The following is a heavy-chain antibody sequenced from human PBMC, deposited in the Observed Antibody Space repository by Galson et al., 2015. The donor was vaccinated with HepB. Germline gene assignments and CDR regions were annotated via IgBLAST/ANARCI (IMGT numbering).Heavy chain of an antibody. CDR3: ASRYDFWSGPPLGGMDV. CDR2: TYYKSKWHY. J-gene: IGHJ6*02. D-gene: IGHD3-3*01. V-gene: IGHV6-1*01. CDR1: GDSVSSSSAV. Sequence: CAISGDSVSSSSAVWNWIRQSPSRGLEWLGRTYYKSKWHYHYAVSVESRITINPDTSKNQFSLQLKSVTPEDTAVYYCASRYDFWSGPPLGGMDVWGQGTTVTVSS.